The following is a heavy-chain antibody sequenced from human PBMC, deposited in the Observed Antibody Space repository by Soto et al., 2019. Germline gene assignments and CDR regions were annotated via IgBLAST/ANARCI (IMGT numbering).Heavy chain of an antibody. V-gene: IGHV4-30-2*01. CDR2: IYHSGST. CDR3: ARASVVVAATPLSFDY. CDR1: GGSISSGGYS. J-gene: IGHJ4*02. Sequence: LSLTCAVSGGSISSGGYSWSWIRQPPGKGLEWIGYIYHSGSTYYNPSLKSRVTISVDRSKNQFSLKLSSVTAADTAVYYCARASVVVAATPLSFDYWGQGTLVTVSS. D-gene: IGHD2-15*01.